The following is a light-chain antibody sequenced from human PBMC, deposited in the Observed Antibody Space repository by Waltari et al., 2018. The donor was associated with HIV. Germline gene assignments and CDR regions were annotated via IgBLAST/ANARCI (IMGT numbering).Light chain of an antibody. J-gene: IGKJ1*01. CDR2: VAD. Sequence: EVMMTQSPATLSVSPGERATLSCRASQRVGSRVAWYQQIPGKASRLLILVADTRASGVLARVTGSGSATEFTLTISSLQSEDFAVYFCQQYDDWPWTFGQGTKVEIK. CDR1: QRVGSR. CDR3: QQYDDWPWT. V-gene: IGKV3-15*01.